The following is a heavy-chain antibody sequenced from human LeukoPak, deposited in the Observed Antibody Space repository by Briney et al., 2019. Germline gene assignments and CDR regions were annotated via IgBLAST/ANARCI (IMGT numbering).Heavy chain of an antibody. CDR3: ARGGYYDSSGDADAFDI. Sequence: SVKVSCKASGGTFSSYAISWVRQAPGQGLEWMGRIIPILGIANYAQKFQGRVAITADKSTSTAYMELSSLRSEDTAVYYCARGGYYDSSGDADAFDIWGQGTMVTVSS. CDR1: GGTFSSYA. J-gene: IGHJ3*02. CDR2: IIPILGIA. D-gene: IGHD3-22*01. V-gene: IGHV1-69*04.